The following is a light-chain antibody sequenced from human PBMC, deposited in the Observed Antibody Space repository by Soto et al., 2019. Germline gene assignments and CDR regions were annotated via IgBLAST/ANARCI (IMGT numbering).Light chain of an antibody. CDR2: EVS. Sequence: QSALTQPASVSGSPGQSVTISCTGSNSDIGGYNYVSWYQQHPGKAPKLMIYEVSERPSGVSDRFSGSKSGNTASLTISGLQAEDEADYYCSSYTRTDTVVFGGGTKVTVL. CDR1: NSDIGGYNY. CDR3: SSYTRTDTVV. V-gene: IGLV2-14*01. J-gene: IGLJ2*01.